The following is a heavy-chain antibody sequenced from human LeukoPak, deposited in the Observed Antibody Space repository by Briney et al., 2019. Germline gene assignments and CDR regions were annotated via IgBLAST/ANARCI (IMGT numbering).Heavy chain of an antibody. CDR1: GYTFTGYY. CDR2: INPNSGGT. J-gene: IGHJ6*02. V-gene: IGHV1-2*02. Sequence: ASVKVSCKASGYTFTGYYMHWVRQAPGQGLEWMGWINPNSGGTNYAQKLQGRVTMTRDTSISTAYMELSRLRSDDTAVYYCARELTGDHESYGMDVWGQGTTVTVSS. CDR3: ARELTGDHESYGMDV. D-gene: IGHD7-27*01.